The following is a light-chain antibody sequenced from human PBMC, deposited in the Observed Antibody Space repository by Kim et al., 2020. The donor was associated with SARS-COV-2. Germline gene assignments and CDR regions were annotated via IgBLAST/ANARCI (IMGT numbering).Light chain of an antibody. V-gene: IGLV1-47*01. CDR1: SSNIGTNF. J-gene: IGLJ1*01. Sequence: GQRVTVSCSGSSSNIGTNFVFWYQHLPGTAPTLLMYKNNQRPSGVPDRFSGSKSGTSASLAISGLRSEDEADYYCAAWDDSLSVYVFGTGTQLTVL. CDR3: AAWDDSLSVYV. CDR2: KNN.